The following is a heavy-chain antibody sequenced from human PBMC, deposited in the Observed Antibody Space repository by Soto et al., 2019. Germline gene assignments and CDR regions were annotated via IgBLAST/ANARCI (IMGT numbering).Heavy chain of an antibody. CDR1: GFTFSNFG. V-gene: IGHV3-23*01. CDR3: ARGGQYQQPYQFDF. Sequence: EVKLWESGGGLVLPGGSLRLSCEASGFTFSNFGMSWVRQAPGKGLAWVSGLTGNGGTTYYADSVKGRFTISRDNSKNTLSLQMNSLRVDDTAVYYCARGGQYQQPYQFDFWGQGTLVTVSS. J-gene: IGHJ4*02. CDR2: LTGNGGTT. D-gene: IGHD2-2*01.